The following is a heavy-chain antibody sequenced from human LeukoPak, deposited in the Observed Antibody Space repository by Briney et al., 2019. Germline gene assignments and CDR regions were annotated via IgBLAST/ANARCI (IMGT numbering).Heavy chain of an antibody. V-gene: IGHV1-69*13. Sequence: SVKVSCKASGGTFSSYAISWVRQAPGQGLEWMGGIISIFGTANYAQKFQGRVTITADESTSTAYMELSSLRSEDTAVYYCARGRTEYYDFWSGYPIDAFDIWGQGTMVTVSS. CDR3: ARGRTEYYDFWSGYPIDAFDI. J-gene: IGHJ3*02. CDR1: GGTFSSYA. CDR2: IISIFGTA. D-gene: IGHD3-3*01.